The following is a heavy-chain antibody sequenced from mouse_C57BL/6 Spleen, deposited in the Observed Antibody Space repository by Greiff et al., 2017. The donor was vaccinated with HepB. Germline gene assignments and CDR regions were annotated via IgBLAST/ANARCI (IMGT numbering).Heavy chain of an antibody. Sequence: EVQLQESGPGLVKPSQSLSLTCSVSGYSFTSGYLWYWIRQFPENKLEWMGYIRYNGSNNYNPSLKNRISITRDTSKNPFFLKLNAVTTEDTATYYCARGIYYDYEGFAYWGQGTLVTVSA. CDR3: ARGIYYDYEGFAY. CDR2: IRYNGSN. J-gene: IGHJ3*01. V-gene: IGHV3-6*01. D-gene: IGHD2-4*01. CDR1: GYSFTSGYL.